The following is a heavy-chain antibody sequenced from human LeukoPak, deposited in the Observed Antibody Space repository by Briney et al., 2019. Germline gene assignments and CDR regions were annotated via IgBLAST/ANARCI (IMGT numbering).Heavy chain of an antibody. CDR2: IYYSGST. V-gene: IGHV4-39*01. CDR3: ARGDYYGSVGGPYFDY. J-gene: IGHJ4*02. D-gene: IGHD3-10*01. Sequence: WVRQAPGKGLEWIGSIYYSGSTYYNPSLKSRVTISVDTSKNQFSLKLSSVTAADTAVYYCARGDYYGSVGGPYFDYWGQGTLVTVSS.